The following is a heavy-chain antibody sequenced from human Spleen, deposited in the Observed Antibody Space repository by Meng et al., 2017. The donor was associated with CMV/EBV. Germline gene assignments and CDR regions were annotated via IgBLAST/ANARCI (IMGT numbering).Heavy chain of an antibody. CDR2: ISGYNGNT. CDR3: AREDLSAGLTTALVVGYGMGV. D-gene: IGHD2-8*02. CDR1: GYTFTSYG. J-gene: IGHJ6*02. Sequence: ASVKVSCKASGYTFTSYGITWVRQAPGQGLEWMGWISGYNGNTNYAQKLQGRVTMTTDTSTSTTYMELSSLTSEDTAVYYCAREDLSAGLTTALVVGYGMGVWGQGTTVTVSS. V-gene: IGHV1-18*01.